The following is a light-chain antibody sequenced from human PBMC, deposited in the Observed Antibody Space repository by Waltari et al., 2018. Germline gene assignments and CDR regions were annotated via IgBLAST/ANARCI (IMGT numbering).Light chain of an antibody. CDR2: EVS. J-gene: IGLJ3*02. V-gene: IGLV2-8*01. CDR1: SRAAGGYYY. Sequence: QSALTQPPSASGSPGQSVTTSCPGTSRAAGGYYYFSWYQQHPGKAPQLMIYEVSKRPSGVPDRFSGSKSGNTASLTVSGLQAEDEADYYCSSYAGSSNWVFGGGTKLTVL. CDR3: SSYAGSSNWV.